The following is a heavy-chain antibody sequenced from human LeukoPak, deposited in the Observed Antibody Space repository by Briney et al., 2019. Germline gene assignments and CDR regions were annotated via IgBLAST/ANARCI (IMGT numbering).Heavy chain of an antibody. CDR1: GFTFSRYG. J-gene: IGHJ3*02. CDR3: ARPALEWLLYDAFDI. D-gene: IGHD3-3*01. V-gene: IGHV3-30*02. CDR2: IRYDGSNK. Sequence: GGSLRLSCAASGFTFSRYGMHWVRQAPGKGLEWVAFIRYDGSNKYYADSVKGRFTISRDNSKNTLYLQMNSLRAEDTAVYYCARPALEWLLYDAFDIWGQGTMVTVSS.